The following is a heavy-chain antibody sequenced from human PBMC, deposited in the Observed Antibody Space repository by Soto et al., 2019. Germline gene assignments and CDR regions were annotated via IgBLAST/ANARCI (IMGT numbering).Heavy chain of an antibody. J-gene: IGHJ6*02. CDR3: GSARPRLYYSYYGMDV. Sequence: QVQLVQSGAEVKKPGSSVKVSCKASGGTFSSYAISWVRQAPGQGLEWMGGIIPIFGTANYAQKFQGRVTITADESTSTAYMELSSLRSEDTAVYYCGSARPRLYYSYYGMDVWGQGTTVTVSS. CDR1: GGTFSSYA. D-gene: IGHD6-6*01. CDR2: IIPIFGTA. V-gene: IGHV1-69*01.